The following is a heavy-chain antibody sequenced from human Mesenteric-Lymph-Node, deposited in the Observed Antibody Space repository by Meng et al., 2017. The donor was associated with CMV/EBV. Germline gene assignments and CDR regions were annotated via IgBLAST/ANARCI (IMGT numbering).Heavy chain of an antibody. CDR1: GFTFSSYW. CDR3: ARLGSDFWSGYYIYYFDY. V-gene: IGHV3-7*01. Sequence: GGSLRLSCAASGFTFSSYWMHWVRQAPEKGLEYVATIKDDGSEQYYVDSVRGRFTISRDNAKNALYLQMNSLRAEDTAVYYCARLGSDFWSGYYIYYFDYWGQGTLVTVSS. D-gene: IGHD3-3*01. J-gene: IGHJ4*02. CDR2: IKDDGSEQ.